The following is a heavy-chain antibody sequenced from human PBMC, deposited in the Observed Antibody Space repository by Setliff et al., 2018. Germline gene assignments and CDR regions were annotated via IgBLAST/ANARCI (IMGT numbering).Heavy chain of an antibody. CDR1: GYSISSGNY. J-gene: IGHJ6*03. V-gene: IGHV4-38-2*01. Sequence: PSETLSLTCAVSGYSISSGNYWGWIRQPPGKGLEWIGSISHSGSTNYNPSLKSRVTLFVDTSKDQFSLRLTSMTAADTAVYYCARVIYFYYMDVWGKGTTVTVSS. CDR3: ARVIYFYYMDV. CDR2: ISHSGST.